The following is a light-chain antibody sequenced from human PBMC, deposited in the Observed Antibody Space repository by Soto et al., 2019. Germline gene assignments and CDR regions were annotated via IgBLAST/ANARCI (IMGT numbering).Light chain of an antibody. CDR3: MQATQYRPYT. J-gene: IGKJ2*01. Sequence: DVVMTQNPLSSPVTLGQPASISCRSSESLQHRDGNTYLNWLQQRPGQPPRLLIYKVSNRFSGVPARFSGSGAGTDFTLKISRVAAEDVGVYYCMQATQYRPYTFGQGTKLEIK. CDR1: ESLQHRDGNTY. CDR2: KVS. V-gene: IGKV2-24*01.